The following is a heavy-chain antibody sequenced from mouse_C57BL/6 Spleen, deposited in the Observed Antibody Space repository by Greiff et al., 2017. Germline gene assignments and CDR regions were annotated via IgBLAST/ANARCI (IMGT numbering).Heavy chain of an antibody. Sequence: VQLKQSGPELVKPGASVKMSCKASGYTFTDYNMHWVKQSHGKSLEWIGYINPNNGGTSYNQKFKGKATLTVNKSSSTAYMELRSLTSEDSAVYYCANRSTLGYFDYWGQGTTLTVSS. V-gene: IGHV1-22*01. CDR2: INPNNGGT. D-gene: IGHD5-1*01. CDR3: ANRSTLGYFDY. J-gene: IGHJ2*01. CDR1: GYTFTDYN.